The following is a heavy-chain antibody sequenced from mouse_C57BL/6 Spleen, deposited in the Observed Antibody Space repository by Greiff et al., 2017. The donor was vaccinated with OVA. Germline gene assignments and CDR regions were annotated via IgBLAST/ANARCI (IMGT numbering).Heavy chain of an antibody. J-gene: IGHJ2*01. Sequence: VQLQQSGPVLVKPGASVKMSCKASGYTFTDYYMNWVKQSHGKSLEWIGVINPYNGGTSYNQKFKGKATLTVDKSSSTAYMELNSLTSEDAAVYYCARTDYFDYWGQGTTLTVSS. V-gene: IGHV1-19*01. CDR1: GYTFTDYY. CDR2: INPYNGGT. CDR3: ARTDYFDY.